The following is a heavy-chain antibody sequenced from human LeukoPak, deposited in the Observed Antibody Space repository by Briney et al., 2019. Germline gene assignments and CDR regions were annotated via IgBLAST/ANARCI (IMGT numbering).Heavy chain of an antibody. D-gene: IGHD4-17*01. Sequence: GGYLRLSCAASGFTFDDYAMHWVRQAPGKGLEWVSGISWNSGSIGYADSVKGRFTISRGNAKNSLYLQMNSLRAEDTALYYCAKATVTTMAFDIWGQGTMVTVSS. J-gene: IGHJ3*02. V-gene: IGHV3-9*01. CDR1: GFTFDDYA. CDR2: ISWNSGSI. CDR3: AKATVTTMAFDI.